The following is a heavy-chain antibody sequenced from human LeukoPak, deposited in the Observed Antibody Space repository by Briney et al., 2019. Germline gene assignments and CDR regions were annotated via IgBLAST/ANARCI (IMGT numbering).Heavy chain of an antibody. D-gene: IGHD2-2*02. J-gene: IGHJ4*02. Sequence: GASVKVSCKASGYTFTGYYMHWVRQAPGQGLEWMGWINPNSGGTHYAQKFQGRVTMTGDTSISTAYMELSRLRSDDTAVYYCARVDCNSTSCYIPGDYWGQGTLVTVSS. CDR2: INPNSGGT. CDR3: ARVDCNSTSCYIPGDY. CDR1: GYTFTGYY. V-gene: IGHV1-2*02.